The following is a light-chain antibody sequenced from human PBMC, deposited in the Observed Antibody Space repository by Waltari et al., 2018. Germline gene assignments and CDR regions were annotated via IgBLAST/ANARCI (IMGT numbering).Light chain of an antibody. CDR3: QQYDNYWT. CDR2: RAS. V-gene: IGKV1-5*03. Sequence: DIQMPQSPSPLAVSVGDRVSITCRASQSITNWLARYQQKPGKAPKLLIYRASNLERGVPSRFSGSGSGTEFTLTISSLQPDDFATYYCQQYDNYWTFGQGTKVEIK. J-gene: IGKJ1*01. CDR1: QSITNW.